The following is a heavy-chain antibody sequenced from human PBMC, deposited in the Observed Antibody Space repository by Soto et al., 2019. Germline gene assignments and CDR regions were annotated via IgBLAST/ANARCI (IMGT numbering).Heavy chain of an antibody. J-gene: IGHJ4*02. Sequence: PSETLSLTCAVYGGSFSGYYWSWIRQPPGKGLEWIGEINHSGSTNYNPSLKSRVTISVDTSKNQFSLKLSSVTAADTAVYCCARSSGLRLQLDYWRQRTLVTVSS. D-gene: IGHD4-17*01. CDR2: INHSGST. V-gene: IGHV4-34*01. CDR1: GGSFSGYY. CDR3: ARSSGLRLQLDY.